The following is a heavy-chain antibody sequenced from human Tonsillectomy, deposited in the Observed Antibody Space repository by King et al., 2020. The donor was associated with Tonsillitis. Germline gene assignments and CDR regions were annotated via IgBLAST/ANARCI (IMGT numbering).Heavy chain of an antibody. CDR3: AGRQSSYGLNYFDY. CDR1: GYSINNGFF. Sequence: QLQESGPGLVKPSETLSLTCAVSGYSINNGFFWGWIRQPPGKGLEWIGSIYHVGTTFYNPSLKSRVIISVDTSKSQFSLRLSSVTAADTAVYYCAGRQSSYGLNYFDYWGQGTLVTVSS. CDR2: IYHVGTT. J-gene: IGHJ4*02. V-gene: IGHV4-38-2*01. D-gene: IGHD3-16*01.